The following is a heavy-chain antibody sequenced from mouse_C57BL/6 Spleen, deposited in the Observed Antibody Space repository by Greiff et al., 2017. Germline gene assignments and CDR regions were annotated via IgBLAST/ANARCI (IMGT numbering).Heavy chain of an antibody. V-gene: IGHV5-17*01. CDR3: ARTNWDAWFAY. D-gene: IGHD4-1*01. J-gene: IGHJ3*01. CDR1: GFTFSDYG. CDR2: ISSGSSTI. Sequence: EVMLVESGGGLVEPGGSLKLSCAASGFTFSDYGMHWVRQAPEKGLEWVAYISSGSSTIYYADTVKGRFTISRDNAKNTLFLQMTSLRSEDTAMYYCARTNWDAWFAYWGQGTLVTVSA.